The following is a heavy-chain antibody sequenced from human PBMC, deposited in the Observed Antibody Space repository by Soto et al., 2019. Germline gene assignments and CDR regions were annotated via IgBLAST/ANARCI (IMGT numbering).Heavy chain of an antibody. V-gene: IGHV4-31*03. J-gene: IGHJ4*02. CDR1: GGSISSGGYY. D-gene: IGHD3-3*01. CDR2: IYYSGST. CDR3: ARGAGYDFWSGYYNSGFDY. Sequence: SETLSLTCTVSGGSISSGGYYWSWIRQHPGKGLEWIGYIYYSGSTYYNPSLKSRVTISVDTSKNQFSLKLSSVTAADTAVYYCARGAGYDFWSGYYNSGFDYWGQGTLVTVSS.